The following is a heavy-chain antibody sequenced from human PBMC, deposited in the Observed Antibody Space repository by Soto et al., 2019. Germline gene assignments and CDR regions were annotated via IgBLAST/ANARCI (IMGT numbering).Heavy chain of an antibody. CDR3: AKGRAGYSSGWYYEFDY. CDR1: GFTFSSYA. J-gene: IGHJ4*02. Sequence: EVQLLESGGGLVQPGGSLRLSCAASGFTFSSYAMSWVRQAPGKGLEWVSAISGSGGSTYYADSVKGRFTISRDNSKNTLYLQMNRLRAEDTAVYYWAKGRAGYSSGWYYEFDYWGQGTLVTVSS. D-gene: IGHD6-19*01. V-gene: IGHV3-23*01. CDR2: ISGSGGST.